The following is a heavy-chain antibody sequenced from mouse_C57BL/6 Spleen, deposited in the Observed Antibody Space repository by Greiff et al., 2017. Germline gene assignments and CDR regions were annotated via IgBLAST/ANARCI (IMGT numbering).Heavy chain of an antibody. CDR2: ISSGSSTI. CDR3: ARDYGNYQYYFDY. V-gene: IGHV5-17*01. Sequence: EVQLVESGGGLVKPGGSLKLSCAASGFTFSDYGMHWVRQAPEKGLEWVAYISSGSSTIYYADTVKGRFTISRDNAKNTLFLQMSSLRSEDTAMYYCARDYGNYQYYFDYWGQGTTLTVSS. CDR1: GFTFSDYG. J-gene: IGHJ2*01. D-gene: IGHD2-1*01.